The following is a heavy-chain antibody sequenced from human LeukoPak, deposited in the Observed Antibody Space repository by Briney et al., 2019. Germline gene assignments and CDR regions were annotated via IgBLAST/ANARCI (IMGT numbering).Heavy chain of an antibody. CDR3: ARANQFGNWFDP. CDR1: GFTASSNC. J-gene: IGHJ5*02. CDR2: IYSGGST. V-gene: IGHV3-53*01. D-gene: IGHD3-16*01. Sequence: GRSLRLSCAASGFTASSNCMSWVRQAPGKGLEWVSVIYSGGSTYYADSVKGRFTISRDNSKNTLYLQMNSLRAEDTAVYYCARANQFGNWFDPWGQGTLVTVSS.